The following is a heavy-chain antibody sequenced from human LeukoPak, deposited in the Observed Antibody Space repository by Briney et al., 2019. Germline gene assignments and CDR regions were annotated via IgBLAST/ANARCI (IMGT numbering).Heavy chain of an antibody. CDR2: INPNSGGT. CDR3: ARASTVTTIVDY. Sequence: GASVKVSCKASGYTITGYYMHWVRQALGQGLEWMGWINPNSGGTNYAQRFQGWVTMTRDTSISTAYMELSRLRSDDTAVYYCARASTVTTIVDYWGQGTLVTVSS. D-gene: IGHD4-17*01. V-gene: IGHV1-2*04. J-gene: IGHJ4*02. CDR1: GYTITGYY.